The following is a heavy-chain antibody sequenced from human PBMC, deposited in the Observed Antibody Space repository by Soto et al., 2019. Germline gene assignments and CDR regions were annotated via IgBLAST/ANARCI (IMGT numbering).Heavy chain of an antibody. Sequence: VSLRLSCAASGFTFSSYAMSWVRQAPGKGLEWVSAISGSGGSTYYADSVKGRFTISRDNSKNTLYLQMNSLRAEDTAVYYCAKESSGYSCGYYYYGMDVWGQGTTVTVSS. CDR1: GFTFSSYA. J-gene: IGHJ6*02. CDR2: ISGSGGST. D-gene: IGHD5-18*01. CDR3: AKESSGYSCGYYYYGMDV. V-gene: IGHV3-23*01.